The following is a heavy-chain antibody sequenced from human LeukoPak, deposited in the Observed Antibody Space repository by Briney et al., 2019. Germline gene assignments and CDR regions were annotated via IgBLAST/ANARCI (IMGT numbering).Heavy chain of an antibody. J-gene: IGHJ3*02. CDR3: EKSYYDSSGRVRGGVFDI. D-gene: IGHD3-22*01. CDR2: ISWNSGSI. V-gene: IGHV3-9*01. Sequence: GGSLRLSCAASGFTFDDYAMHWVRQAPGKGLEWVSGISWNSGSIGYADSVKGRFTISRDNAKNSLYLQMNSLRAEDTALYYCEKSYYDSSGRVRGGVFDIGGKGKMVTVFS. CDR1: GFTFDDYA.